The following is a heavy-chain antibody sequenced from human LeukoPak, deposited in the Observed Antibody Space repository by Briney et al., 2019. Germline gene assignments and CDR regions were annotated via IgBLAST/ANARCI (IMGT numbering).Heavy chain of an antibody. CDR1: GGSITTIPYN. V-gene: IGHV4-39*01. CDR3: ARHPTGYPNWFDS. J-gene: IGHJ5*01. D-gene: IGHD3-9*01. CDR2: ISYVGTT. Sequence: SETLSLTCTVSGGSITTIPYNWGWIRQPPGKGLEWIGTISYVGTTYYEPSLKSRVTMSIDTSKNQFSLNLNSATAADTAVYYCARHPTGYPNWFDSWGQGTLVIVSS.